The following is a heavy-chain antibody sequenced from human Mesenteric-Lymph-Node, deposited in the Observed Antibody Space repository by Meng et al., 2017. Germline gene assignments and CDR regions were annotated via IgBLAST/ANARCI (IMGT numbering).Heavy chain of an antibody. Sequence: GESLKISCAASGFTFSSNAMNWVRQAPGKGLEWVSEITSNGASTYYADSVKGRFTISRDNSKNTLYLQMNSLRSADTAVYYCAKDRGVGELTDLDYWGQGALVTVSS. V-gene: IGHV3-23*01. CDR2: ITSNGAST. J-gene: IGHJ4*02. D-gene: IGHD3-10*01. CDR3: AKDRGVGELTDLDY. CDR1: GFTFSSNA.